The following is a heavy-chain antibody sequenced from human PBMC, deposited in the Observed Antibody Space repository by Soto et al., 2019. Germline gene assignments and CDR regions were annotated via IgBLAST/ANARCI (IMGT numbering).Heavy chain of an antibody. J-gene: IGHJ4*02. Sequence: PSETLSLTCILSGGSISSYYWSWIRQPPGKGLEWIGYIYSSGSANYNPSLQSRVTISVDTSKNHFSLKLSSVTAADTAVYYCARVFERDDSLTGYLRLFDQWGQGTLVTVSS. D-gene: IGHD3-9*01. CDR3: ARVFERDDSLTGYLRLFDQ. V-gene: IGHV4-59*01. CDR2: IYSSGSA. CDR1: GGSISSYY.